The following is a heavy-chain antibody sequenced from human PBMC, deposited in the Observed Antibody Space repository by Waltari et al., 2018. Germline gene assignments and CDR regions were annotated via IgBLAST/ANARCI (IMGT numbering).Heavy chain of an antibody. Sequence: QLQLQESGPGLMKPSETLSLTCTVSGGSISRSSYYWGWIRQSPGKGLEWIASIYYTGTTYYNPTLESRVTISGDTSKNQFSLRLRSVTAADTAVYYCARHWKRNGYRFDPWGQGTLVTVSS. J-gene: IGHJ5*02. D-gene: IGHD5-12*01. CDR1: GGSISRSSYY. V-gene: IGHV4-39*01. CDR3: ARHWKRNGYRFDP. CDR2: IYYTGTT.